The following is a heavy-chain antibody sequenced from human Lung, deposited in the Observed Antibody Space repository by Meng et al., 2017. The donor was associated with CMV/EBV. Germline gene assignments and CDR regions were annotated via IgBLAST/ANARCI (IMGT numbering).Heavy chain of an antibody. CDR3: ARGGRGAAAGQDY. CDR2: MYYSGST. CDR1: GDSMNNYY. J-gene: IGHJ4*02. V-gene: IGHV4-59*01. Sequence: SETLSLXCTVSGDSMNNYYWNWIRQPPGKGLEWIGYMYYSGSTNYNPSLKSRVTISVDTSKNQFSLILSSVTAADTAVYYCARGGRGAAAGQDYWGQGTLVXVSS. D-gene: IGHD6-13*01.